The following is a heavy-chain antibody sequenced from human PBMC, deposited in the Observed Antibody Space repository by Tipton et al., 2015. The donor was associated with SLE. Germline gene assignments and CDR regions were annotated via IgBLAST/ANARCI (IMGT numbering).Heavy chain of an antibody. J-gene: IGHJ2*01. CDR1: GFTFSSYW. CDR2: IKQDGSEK. D-gene: IGHD3-10*01. CDR3: ASPPYYGSGSYRPYWYFDL. Sequence: SLRLSCAASGFTFSSYWMSWVRQAPGKGLEWVANIKQDGSEKYYVDSVKGRFTISRGNAKNSLYLQMNSLRAEDTAVHYCASPPYYGSGSYRPYWYFDLWGRGTLVTVSS. V-gene: IGHV3-7*01.